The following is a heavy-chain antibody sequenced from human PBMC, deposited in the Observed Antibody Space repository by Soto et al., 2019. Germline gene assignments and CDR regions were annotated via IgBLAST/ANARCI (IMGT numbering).Heavy chain of an antibody. D-gene: IGHD3-10*01. CDR3: ARQDRSFVRTDWFDP. V-gene: IGHV5-51*01. CDR2: IYPGDSDT. J-gene: IGHJ5*02. CDR1: GYSFTSYW. Sequence: PGESLKISCKGSGYSFTSYWIGWVRQMPGKGLEWMGIIYPGDSDTRYSPSFQGQVTISADKSISTAYLQWSSLKASDTAMYYCARQDRSFVRTDWFDPWGQGTLVTVSS.